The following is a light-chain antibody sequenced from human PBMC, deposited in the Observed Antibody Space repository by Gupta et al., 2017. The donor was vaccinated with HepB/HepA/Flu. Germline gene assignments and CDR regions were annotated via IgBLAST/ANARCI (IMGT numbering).Light chain of an antibody. V-gene: IGLV3-19*01. Sequence: SSELTPAPAVSVAFGQTVRITCQGDSLRSYYASWYQQKPGQAPVLVIYGKNTRPSGIPDRFSGSSSGNTASLTITGAQAEDEADYYCNSRDISGNHLVFGGGTKLTVL. CDR3: NSRDISGNHLV. J-gene: IGLJ2*01. CDR2: GKN. CDR1: SLRSYY.